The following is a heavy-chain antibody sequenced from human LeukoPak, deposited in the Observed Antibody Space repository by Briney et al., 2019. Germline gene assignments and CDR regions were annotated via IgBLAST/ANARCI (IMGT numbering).Heavy chain of an antibody. CDR1: GYRLTNYW. D-gene: IGHD4-17*01. Sequence: GESLKISCKGSGYRLTNYWIGWVRQMPGKGLEWMGIIYPGDSDTRYSPSFQGQVTISADKSISTAYLQWSSLKASDTAMYYCARTVTTYYYYYMDVWGKGTTVTISS. J-gene: IGHJ6*03. CDR2: IYPGDSDT. V-gene: IGHV5-51*01. CDR3: ARTVTTYYYYYMDV.